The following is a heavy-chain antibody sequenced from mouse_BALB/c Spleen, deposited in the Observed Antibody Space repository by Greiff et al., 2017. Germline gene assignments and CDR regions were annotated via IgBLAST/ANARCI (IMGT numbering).Heavy chain of an antibody. Sequence: VQLQQSGAELVRPGSSVKISCKASGYAFSSYWMNWVKQRPGQGLEWIGQIYPGDGDTNYNGKFKGKATLTADKSSSTAYMQLSSLTSEDSAVYFCADGYAMDYWGQGTSVTVSS. V-gene: IGHV1-80*01. D-gene: IGHD2-3*01. CDR1: GYAFSSYW. J-gene: IGHJ4*01. CDR2: IYPGDGDT. CDR3: ADGYAMDY.